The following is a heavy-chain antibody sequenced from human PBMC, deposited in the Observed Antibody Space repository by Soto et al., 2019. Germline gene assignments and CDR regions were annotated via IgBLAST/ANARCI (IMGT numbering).Heavy chain of an antibody. CDR2: FGSSGDT. CDR1: GFTFSSYD. J-gene: IGHJ4*02. Sequence: EVQLEESGGGLVQPGGSLRLSCAASGFTFSSYDMHWVRQVTGKGLEWVSTFGSSGDTYYPGSLKGRFTISRENAKNSVYFQMNSLRAEDTAVYYCARGGASHNSGYYYFGLWGQGTLVTVSS. D-gene: IGHD3-22*01. CDR3: ARGGASHNSGYYYFGL. V-gene: IGHV3-13*04.